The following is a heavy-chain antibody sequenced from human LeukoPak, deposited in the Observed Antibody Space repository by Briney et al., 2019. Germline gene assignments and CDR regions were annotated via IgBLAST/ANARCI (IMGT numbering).Heavy chain of an antibody. D-gene: IGHD3-22*01. V-gene: IGHV5-51*01. CDR3: ARQELTMIEGGFDP. CDR2: IYPAGSDT. J-gene: IGHJ5*02. CDR1: GNGFTSYW. Sequence: GESLKISCKVSGNGFTSYWIGWVRQLPGKGLEWMGIIYPAGSDTRYSPSFQGQVTISADKSISTAYLQWSSLKASDTAMYYCARQELTMIEGGFDPWGQGTLVTVSS.